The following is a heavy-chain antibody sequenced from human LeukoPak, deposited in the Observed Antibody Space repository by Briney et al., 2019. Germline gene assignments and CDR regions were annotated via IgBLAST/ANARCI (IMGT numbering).Heavy chain of an antibody. CDR2: IRYDGSNK. CDR1: GFTFSSYG. Sequence: PGGSLRLSCAASGFTFSSYGMHWVRQAPGKGLEWVAFIRYDGSNKYYADSVKGRFTISRDNSKNTLYLQMNSLRAEDTAVYYCAKDIGYSYAQYYYYYMDVWGKGTTVTISS. CDR3: AKDIGYSYAQYYYYYMDV. D-gene: IGHD5-18*01. V-gene: IGHV3-30*02. J-gene: IGHJ6*03.